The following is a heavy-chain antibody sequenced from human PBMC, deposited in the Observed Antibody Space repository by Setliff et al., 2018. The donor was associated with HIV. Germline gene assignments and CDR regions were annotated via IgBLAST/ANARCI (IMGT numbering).Heavy chain of an antibody. V-gene: IGHV4-34*01. CDR3: ARGVARQVVIDRWFDP. CDR1: GGSFSDFY. D-gene: IGHD2-21*01. CDR2: ISYSGST. J-gene: IGHJ5*02. Sequence: SETLSLTCAVFGGSFSDFYWSWIRQPPGKGLEWIGEISYSGSTVYNPSLKRRVTMSVDASKNLVSLNLNSVTTADTAIYYCARGVARQVVIDRWFDPWGQGTQVTVSS.